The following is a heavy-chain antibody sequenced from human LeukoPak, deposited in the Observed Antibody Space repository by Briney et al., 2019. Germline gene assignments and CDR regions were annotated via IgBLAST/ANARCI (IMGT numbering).Heavy chain of an antibody. D-gene: IGHD3-10*01. CDR3: ARVKRYYYGSGENWFDP. CDR1: SASITSSPYF. CDR2: ISYSGST. Sequence: SETLSLTCTVSSASITSSPYFWGWIRQSPGKGLEWIGSISYSGSTYYNPSLKSRVTISVDTSKNQFSLKLSSVTAADTAVYYCARVKRYYYGSGENWFDPWGQGTLVTVSS. V-gene: IGHV4-39*07. J-gene: IGHJ5*02.